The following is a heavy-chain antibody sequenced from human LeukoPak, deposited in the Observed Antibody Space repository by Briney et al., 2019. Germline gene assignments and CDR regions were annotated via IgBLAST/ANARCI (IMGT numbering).Heavy chain of an antibody. CDR2: ISMTNSYI. CDR1: GFTFHSHS. Sequence: GGSLRLSCAASGFTFHSHSMNWVRQAPGKGLEWVSSISMTNSYIYYADSVKGRFTISRDNAKNSLYLHMNSLRAEDTAVYYCARVAGYSGYEPGYFEDWGQGTLVTVSS. J-gene: IGHJ4*02. CDR3: ARVAGYSGYEPGYFED. V-gene: IGHV3-21*01. D-gene: IGHD5-12*01.